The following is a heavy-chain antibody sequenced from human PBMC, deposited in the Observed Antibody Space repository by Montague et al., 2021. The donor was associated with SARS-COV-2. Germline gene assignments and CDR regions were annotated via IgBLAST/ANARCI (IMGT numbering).Heavy chain of an antibody. D-gene: IGHD2-15*01. CDR3: ARTTTRMLYPENAFDI. Sequence: CAISGDSVSSNTATWNWIRQSPSRGLEWLGRTYYRSKCYHDYAISLKGRITINPDTSKNQFSLQLSSVAPEDTAVFYCARTTTRMLYPENAFDIWGQGTMVTVSS. CDR1: GDSVSSNTAT. J-gene: IGHJ3*02. CDR2: TYYRSKCYH. V-gene: IGHV6-1*01.